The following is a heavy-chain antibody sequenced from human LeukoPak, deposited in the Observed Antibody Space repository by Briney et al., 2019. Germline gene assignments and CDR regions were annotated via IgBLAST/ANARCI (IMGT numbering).Heavy chain of an antibody. Sequence: GSLRLSCAASGFTFSSYSMNWIRQAPGKGLEWVSSISSSSSYIYYADSVKGRFTIFRDNAKNSLYLQMNSLRAEDTAVYYCARVFPTAMADTFYYYYGMDVWGQGTTVTVSS. J-gene: IGHJ6*02. CDR1: GFTFSSYS. V-gene: IGHV3-21*01. CDR3: ARVFPTAMADTFYYYYGMDV. D-gene: IGHD5-18*01. CDR2: ISSSSSYI.